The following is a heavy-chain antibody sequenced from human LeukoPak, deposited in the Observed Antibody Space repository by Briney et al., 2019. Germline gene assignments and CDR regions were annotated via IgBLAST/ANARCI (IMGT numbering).Heavy chain of an antibody. CDR3: GFTLRLEGDSPIDH. Sequence: ASVKVSCKASGYTFTSYGISWVRQAPGQGLEWMGWISAYNGNTNYAQKLQGRVTMTTDTSTSTAYMELRSLRSDDTAVYYCGFTLRLEGDSPIDHWGQGTLVTVSS. CDR1: GYTFTSYG. CDR2: ISAYNGNT. D-gene: IGHD3-10*01. J-gene: IGHJ4*02. V-gene: IGHV1-18*01.